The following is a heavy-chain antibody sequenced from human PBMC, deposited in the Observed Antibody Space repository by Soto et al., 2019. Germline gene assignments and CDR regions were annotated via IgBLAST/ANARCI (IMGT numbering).Heavy chain of an antibody. D-gene: IGHD6-13*01. CDR3: ATAKAAAGYYYYGMDV. Sequence: ASVKVSCKASGGTFGSNAISWVRQAPGKGLEWMGGFDPEDGETIYAQKFQGRVTMTEDTSTDTAYMELSSLRSEDTAVYYCATAKAAAGYYYYGMDVWGQGTTVTVSS. V-gene: IGHV1-24*01. CDR1: GGTFGSNA. J-gene: IGHJ6*02. CDR2: FDPEDGET.